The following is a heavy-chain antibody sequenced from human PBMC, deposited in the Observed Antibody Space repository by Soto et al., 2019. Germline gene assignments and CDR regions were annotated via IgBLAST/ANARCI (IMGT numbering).Heavy chain of an antibody. J-gene: IGHJ2*01. CDR2: ISSSGSTI. CDR3: ARRAQGELNSYWYFDL. D-gene: IGHD1-26*01. Sequence: GGSLRLSCAASGFTFSDYYMSWIRQAPGKGLEWVSYISSSGSTIYYADSVKGRFTISRDNAKNSLYLQMNSLRAEDTAVYYCARRAQGELNSYWYFDLWGRGTLVTVSS. V-gene: IGHV3-11*01. CDR1: GFTFSDYY.